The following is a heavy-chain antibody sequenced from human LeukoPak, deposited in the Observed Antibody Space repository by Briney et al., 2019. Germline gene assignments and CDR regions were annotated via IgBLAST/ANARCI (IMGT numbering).Heavy chain of an antibody. CDR3: ARLLTGFDY. V-gene: IGHV4-59*01. CDR2: IHYSGST. Sequence: SETLSLTCTVSGGSISSYYWSWIRQPPGKGLEWIGYIHYSGSTNYNPSLKSRVTISVDTSKNQFSLKLSSVTAADTAVYYCARLLTGFDYWGQGTLVTVSS. J-gene: IGHJ4*02. D-gene: IGHD3-9*01. CDR1: GGSISSYY.